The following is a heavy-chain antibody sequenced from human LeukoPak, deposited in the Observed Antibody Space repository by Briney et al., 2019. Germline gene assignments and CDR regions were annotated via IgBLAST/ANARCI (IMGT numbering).Heavy chain of an antibody. D-gene: IGHD3-3*01. CDR2: IYSGGST. J-gene: IGHJ2*01. V-gene: IGHV3-53*01. Sequence: GGSLRLSCAASGFTVSSNYMSWVRQAPGKGLEWVSVIYSGGSTYYADSVKGRFTISRDNSKNTLYLQMNSLRAEDTAVYYCARDHLQYYDFWSGYYTGWYFDLWGRGTLVTVSS. CDR3: ARDHLQYYDFWSGYYTGWYFDL. CDR1: GFTVSSNY.